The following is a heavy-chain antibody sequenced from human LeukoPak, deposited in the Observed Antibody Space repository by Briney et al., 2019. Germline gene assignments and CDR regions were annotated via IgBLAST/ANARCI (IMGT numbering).Heavy chain of an antibody. J-gene: IGHJ3*02. D-gene: IGHD3-9*01. CDR2: IIPIFVTA. V-gene: IGHV1-69*06. Sequence: ASVKVSCKASGGTFSSYAISWVRQAPGQGLEWMGGIIPIFVTANYAQKFQGRVTITADKSTSTAYMELSSLRSEDTAVYYCAIVLRYFDWSGIDIWGQGTMVTVSS. CDR3: AIVLRYFDWSGIDI. CDR1: GGTFSSYA.